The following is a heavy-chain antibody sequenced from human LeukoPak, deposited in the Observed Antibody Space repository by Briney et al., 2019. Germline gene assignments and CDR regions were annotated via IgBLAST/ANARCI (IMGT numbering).Heavy chain of an antibody. CDR1: GFSFSNFW. CDR2: ISPDGSET. V-gene: IGHV3-74*01. J-gene: IGHJ4*02. CDR3: ARDMWGSFDY. Sequence: QAGGSLRLSCTASGFSFSNFWMHWGRQAPGEGLVWVSRISPDGSETTYADSVKGRFTISRDNAKNTLYLQLSSLRAEDTAVYYCARDMWGSFDYWGQGALVTVSS. D-gene: IGHD7-27*01.